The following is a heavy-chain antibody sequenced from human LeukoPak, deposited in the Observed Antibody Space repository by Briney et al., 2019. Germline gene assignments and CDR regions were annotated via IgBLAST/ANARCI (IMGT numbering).Heavy chain of an antibody. CDR3: ARISKSNYYGMDV. V-gene: IGHV1-69*04. Sequence: SVKVSCKASGGTFSSYAISWVRQAPGQGLEWMGRIIPILGIANYAQKFQGRVTITADKSTSTAYMELSSLRSEDTAVYYCARISKSNYYGMDVWGQGATVTVSS. CDR2: IIPILGIA. CDR1: GGTFSSYA. J-gene: IGHJ6*02.